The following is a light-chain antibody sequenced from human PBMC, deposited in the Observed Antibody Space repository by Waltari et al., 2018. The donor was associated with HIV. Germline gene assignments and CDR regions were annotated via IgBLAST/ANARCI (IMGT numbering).Light chain of an antibody. V-gene: IGLV6-57*03. CDR1: SGSIASNY. CDR2: EDN. CDR3: QSYDNSVLWV. Sequence: NFMLTQPHSVSESPGKTVTISCTRSSGSIASNYVQWYQQRPGSAPTTVIYEDNQRPSGVPDRFSGSIDSSSNSASLTISGLKTEDEADHYCQSYDNSVLWVFGGGTKLTVL. J-gene: IGLJ3*02.